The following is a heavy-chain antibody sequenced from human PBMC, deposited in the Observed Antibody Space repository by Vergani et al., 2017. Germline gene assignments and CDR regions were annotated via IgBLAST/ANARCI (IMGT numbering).Heavy chain of an antibody. Sequence: EVQPVESGGGLVKPGGSLRLSCAASGFTFINAWMTWVRQAPGKRLEWVGRIKSKTDGGTTYYAAPVKGKFTISRDDSKNTLYLQMNSLKTEDTAVYYCTTPTKWELRYYFDYWGQGTLVTVSS. J-gene: IGHJ4*02. CDR2: IKSKTDGGTT. D-gene: IGHD3-9*01. CDR3: TTPTKWELRYYFDY. CDR1: GFTFINAW. V-gene: IGHV3-15*01.